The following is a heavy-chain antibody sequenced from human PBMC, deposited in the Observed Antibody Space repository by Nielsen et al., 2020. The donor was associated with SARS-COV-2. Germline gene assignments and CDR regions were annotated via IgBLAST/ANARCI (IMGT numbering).Heavy chain of an antibody. Sequence: ASVKVSCKASGYTFTSYYMHWVRQAPGQGLEWMGIINPSGGSTSYAQKFQGRVTMTRDTSTSTVYMELSSLRSEDTAVYYCARGTYYYDSSDLYYYYYGMDAWGQGTTVTVSS. D-gene: IGHD3-22*01. J-gene: IGHJ6*02. CDR3: ARGTYYYDSSDLYYYYYGMDA. CDR2: INPSGGST. CDR1: GYTFTSYY. V-gene: IGHV1-46*01.